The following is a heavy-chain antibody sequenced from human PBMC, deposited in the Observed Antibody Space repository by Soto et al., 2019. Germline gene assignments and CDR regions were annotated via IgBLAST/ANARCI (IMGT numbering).Heavy chain of an antibody. CDR3: ARPFPDKTYYYSGMDV. CDR1: GFTFGDFT. Sequence: GGSLRLSCSGSGFTFGDFTMSWIRQSPGKGLEWVCTIGRRGDRTFYADSVRGRLTVSRDNSKNALYLQVNSLRADDTAVYYCARPFPDKTYYYSGMDVWGQGTAVTVSS. V-gene: IGHV3-23*01. D-gene: IGHD2-21*01. J-gene: IGHJ6*02. CDR2: IGRRGDRT.